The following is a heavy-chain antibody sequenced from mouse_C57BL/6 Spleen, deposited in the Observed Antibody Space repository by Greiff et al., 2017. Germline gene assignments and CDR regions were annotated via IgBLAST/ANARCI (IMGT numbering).Heavy chain of an antibody. D-gene: IGHD2-5*01. J-gene: IGHJ4*01. CDR1: GYTFTSYW. CDR2: INPCYGGT. Sequence: QVQLQQPGTELVKPGASVKLSCKASGYTFTSYWMHWVKLRPGQGLEWIGNINPCYGGTNYNEKFKSKATLTVDKSSSTGYMQLSSLTSEDSAIYYCARRESKRGSMVYWGQGTSVTVSS. V-gene: IGHV1-53*01. CDR3: ARRESKRGSMVY.